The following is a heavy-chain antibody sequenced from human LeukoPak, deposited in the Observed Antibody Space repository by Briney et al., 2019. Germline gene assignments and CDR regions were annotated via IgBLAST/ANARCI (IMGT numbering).Heavy chain of an antibody. Sequence: RGESLKISCKGSGYSFKNYWIAWVRQMPGKGLEWMGIICPGDSNTIYNPPFQGQVTISADKSISTAYLQWSSLKASDTAKYYCARQGSVASYGVDVWGQGTTVTVSS. CDR1: GYSFKNYW. CDR2: ICPGDSNT. V-gene: IGHV5-51*01. J-gene: IGHJ6*02. CDR3: ARQGSVASYGVDV. D-gene: IGHD2-21*01.